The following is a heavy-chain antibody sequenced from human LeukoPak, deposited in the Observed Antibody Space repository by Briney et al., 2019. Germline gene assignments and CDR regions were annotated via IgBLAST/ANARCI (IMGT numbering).Heavy chain of an antibody. J-gene: IGHJ4*02. CDR1: GFTFSSYA. D-gene: IGHD1-26*01. CDR2: ISGSGGST. Sequence: GGSLRRYGAASGFTFSSYAISWVRQAPGKGLEWVSAISGSGGSTYYADSVKGRFTISRDNSKNTLYLQMNSLRAEDTAVYYCAKDQWELLGYFDYWGQGTLVTVST. CDR3: AKDQWELLGYFDY. V-gene: IGHV3-23*01.